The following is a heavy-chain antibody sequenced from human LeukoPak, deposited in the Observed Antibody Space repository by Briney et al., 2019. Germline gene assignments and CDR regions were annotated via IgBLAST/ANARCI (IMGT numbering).Heavy chain of an antibody. Sequence: SETLSLTCAVYGGSFSGYYWSWIRQPPGKGLEWIGEINHSGSTNYNPSLKSRVTISVDTSKNQFSLKLSSVTAADTAVCYCAGFPWGTSSWYYYYYYMDVWGKGTTVTISS. CDR2: INHSGST. CDR3: AGFPWGTSSWYYYYYYMDV. V-gene: IGHV4-34*01. J-gene: IGHJ6*03. CDR1: GGSFSGYY. D-gene: IGHD6-13*01.